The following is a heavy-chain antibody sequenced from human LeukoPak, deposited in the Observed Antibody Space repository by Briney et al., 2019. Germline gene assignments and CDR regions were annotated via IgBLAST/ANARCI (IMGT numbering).Heavy chain of an antibody. J-gene: IGHJ4*02. CDR1: GGSISCGDYY. V-gene: IGHV4-39*01. Sequence: SQTLSLTCTVSGGSISCGDYYWSWIRQPPGKGLEWIGSIYYSGSTYYNPSLKSRVTISVDTSKNQFSLKLSSVTAADTAVYYCARLMDSSSSVDYWGQGTLVTVSS. CDR3: ARLMDSSSSVDY. CDR2: IYYSGST. D-gene: IGHD6-6*01.